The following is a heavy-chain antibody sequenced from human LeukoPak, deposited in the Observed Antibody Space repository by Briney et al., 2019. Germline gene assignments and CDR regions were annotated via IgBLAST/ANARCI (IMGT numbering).Heavy chain of an antibody. V-gene: IGHV3-33*01. Sequence: GGSLRLSCAASGXTFSSFGMHWVRQAPGKGLEWVAVIWYDGSNKYYADSVRGRFTISRDNSENTLYLQMNSLRAEDTAVYYCARDSGRGYYFDYWGQGTLVTVSS. CDR3: ARDSGRGYYFDY. CDR1: GXTFSSFG. D-gene: IGHD6-25*01. J-gene: IGHJ4*02. CDR2: IWYDGSNK.